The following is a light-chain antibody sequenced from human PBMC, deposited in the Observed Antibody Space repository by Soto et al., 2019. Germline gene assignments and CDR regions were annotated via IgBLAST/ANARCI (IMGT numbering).Light chain of an antibody. CDR2: GAT. CDR1: QNVLSD. J-gene: IGKJ1*01. Sequence: EIVLTQSPATLSVSPGETATLSCRASQNVLSDLALYQQKPAQAPRLLVYGATNRATDAPDKFRGRWSGTEFSLTISSLQSEDSATYYCQQYRSCPRTFGQGTKVEI. CDR3: QQYRSCPRT. V-gene: IGKV3-15*01.